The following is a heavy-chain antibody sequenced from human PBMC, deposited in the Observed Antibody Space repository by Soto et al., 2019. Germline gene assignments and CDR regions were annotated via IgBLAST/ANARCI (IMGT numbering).Heavy chain of an antibody. J-gene: IGHJ4*02. CDR1: GFIFSDYY. D-gene: IGHD2-15*01. Sequence: QVQLVESGGGLVKPGGSLRLSCATSGFIFSDYYMHWIRQAPGKGLEWISYISGNGRIIQYADSAKGRFTISRDNAQNSLYLQMNSLRAEDTALYFCAREFDAASRTDFDYWGQGTLVTVSS. V-gene: IGHV3-11*01. CDR3: AREFDAASRTDFDY. CDR2: ISGNGRII.